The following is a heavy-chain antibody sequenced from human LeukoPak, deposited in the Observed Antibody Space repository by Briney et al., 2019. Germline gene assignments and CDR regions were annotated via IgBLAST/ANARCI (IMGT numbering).Heavy chain of an antibody. CDR1: GYTFTSYG. CDR3: ATHPLHISLVRDGMDV. CDR2: ISAYNGNT. J-gene: IGHJ6*02. Sequence: GASVKVSCKASGYTFTSYGISWVRQAPGQGLEWMGWISAYNGNTNYAQKFQGRVTMTEDTSTDTAYMELSSLRSEDTAVYYCATHPLHISLVRDGMDVWGQGTTVTVSS. D-gene: IGHD6-13*01. V-gene: IGHV1-18*01.